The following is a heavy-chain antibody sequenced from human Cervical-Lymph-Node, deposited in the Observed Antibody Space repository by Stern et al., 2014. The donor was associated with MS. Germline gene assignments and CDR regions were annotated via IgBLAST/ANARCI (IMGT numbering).Heavy chain of an antibody. D-gene: IGHD2-15*01. CDR2: ISSSGSTI. J-gene: IGHJ6*02. V-gene: IGHV3-11*01. CDR3: AVVAATADYYYYGMDV. Sequence: VHLVESGGGLVKPGGSLRLSCAASGFTFSDYYMSWIRQAPGKGLEWVSYISSSGSTIYYADSVKGRFTISRDNAKNSLYLQMNSLRAEDTAVYYCAVVAATADYYYYGMDVWGQGTTVTVSS. CDR1: GFTFSDYY.